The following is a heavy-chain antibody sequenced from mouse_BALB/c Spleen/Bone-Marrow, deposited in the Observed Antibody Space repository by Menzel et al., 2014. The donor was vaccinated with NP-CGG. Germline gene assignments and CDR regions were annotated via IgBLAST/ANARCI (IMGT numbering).Heavy chain of an antibody. CDR1: GYTFTSYW. CDR3: ARINGYDH. CDR2: IDPSTGRT. J-gene: IGHJ2*01. Sequence: QVQVVESGAELVKPGASVKLSCKASGYTFTSYWMHWVKQRPGQGLEWIGEIDPSTGRTDYNKKFKSQATLTVDKSSSTAYMHLSSLTSEDSAVYYCARINGYDHWGQGTTLTVSS. V-gene: IGHV1S81*02. D-gene: IGHD2-2*01.